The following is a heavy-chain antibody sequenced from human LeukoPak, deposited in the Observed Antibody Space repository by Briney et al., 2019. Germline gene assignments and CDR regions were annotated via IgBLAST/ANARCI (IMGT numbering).Heavy chain of an antibody. CDR3: ARLADGYRSAFY. Sequence: PSETLSLTCTVSGGSISSSSYYWGWIRPPPGKGLEWIGSIYYSGSTYYNPSLKSRVTISVDTSKNQSSLKLSSVTAADTAVYYCARLADGYRSAFYWGQGTLVTVSS. D-gene: IGHD5-24*01. J-gene: IGHJ4*02. CDR1: GGSISSSSYY. V-gene: IGHV4-39*01. CDR2: IYYSGST.